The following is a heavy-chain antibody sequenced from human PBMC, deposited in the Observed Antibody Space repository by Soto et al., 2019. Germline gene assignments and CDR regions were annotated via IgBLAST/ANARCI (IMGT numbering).Heavy chain of an antibody. J-gene: IGHJ3*02. CDR2: IYPGDSDT. Sequence: GESLKISCKGSGYSFTSYWIGWVRQMPGKGLEWMGIIYPGDSDTRYSPSFQGQVTISADKSISTAYLQWSSLKASDTAMYYCVRMYADWGVDDAFDIWGQGTMVTVSS. CDR1: GYSFTSYW. V-gene: IGHV5-51*01. D-gene: IGHD4-17*01. CDR3: VRMYADWGVDDAFDI.